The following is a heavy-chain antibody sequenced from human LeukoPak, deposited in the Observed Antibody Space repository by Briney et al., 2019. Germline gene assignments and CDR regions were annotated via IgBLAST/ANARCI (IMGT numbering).Heavy chain of an antibody. Sequence: GGSLRLSCAASGFTFSSYSMNWVRQAPGKGLEWVSSISSSSSYIYYADSVKGRFTISRANTKNSLYLQMNSLRAEDTAVYYCACNNAYYYDSRLSDYWGQGTLVTVSS. J-gene: IGHJ4*02. CDR1: GFTFSSYS. D-gene: IGHD3-22*01. CDR3: ACNNAYYYDSRLSDY. CDR2: ISSSSSYI. V-gene: IGHV3-21*01.